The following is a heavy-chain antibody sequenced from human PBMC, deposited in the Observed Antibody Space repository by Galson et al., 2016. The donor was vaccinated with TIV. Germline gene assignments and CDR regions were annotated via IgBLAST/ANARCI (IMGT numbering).Heavy chain of an antibody. CDR3: ARGTNCEGDCHRRRYLDL. D-gene: IGHD2-21*02. V-gene: IGHV3-13*01. J-gene: IGHJ2*01. CDR2: IGTVGDS. Sequence: SLRLSCAASGFTFSTHDMHWVRQATGKGLEWVSAIGTVGDSFYPDSVKGRFSISRENATNSLYLQMNSLSVGDTAIYYCARGTNCEGDCHRRRYLDLWGRGTLVTVSS. CDR1: GFTFSTHD.